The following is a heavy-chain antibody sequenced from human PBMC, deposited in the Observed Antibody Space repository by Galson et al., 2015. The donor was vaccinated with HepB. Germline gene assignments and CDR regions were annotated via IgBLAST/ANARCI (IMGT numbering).Heavy chain of an antibody. CDR1: GDSVSSNSAA. V-gene: IGHV6-1*01. D-gene: IGHD3-10*01. J-gene: IGHJ6*02. Sequence: CAISGDSVSSNSAAWNWIRQSPSRGLEWLGRAYYRSKWYNDYALSVKSRISINPDTSKNQFSLQLNSVTPEDTAVYYCAREEITMVRGVNPYYYYGMDVWGQGTTVTVSS. CDR2: AYYRSKWYN. CDR3: AREEITMVRGVNPYYYYGMDV.